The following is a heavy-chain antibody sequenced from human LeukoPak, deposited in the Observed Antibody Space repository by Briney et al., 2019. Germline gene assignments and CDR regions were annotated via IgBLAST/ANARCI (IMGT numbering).Heavy chain of an antibody. J-gene: IGHJ3*02. Sequence: GGSLRLSCAASGFTFSNAWMSWVRQAPGKGLEWVGRIKSKTDGGTTDYAAPVKGRFTISRDDSKNTLYLQMNSLKTEDTAVYYCTTDLYYDILTGYYNDAFDIWGQGTMVTVSS. CDR1: GFTFSNAW. V-gene: IGHV3-15*01. D-gene: IGHD3-9*01. CDR2: IKSKTDGGTT. CDR3: TTDLYYDILTGYYNDAFDI.